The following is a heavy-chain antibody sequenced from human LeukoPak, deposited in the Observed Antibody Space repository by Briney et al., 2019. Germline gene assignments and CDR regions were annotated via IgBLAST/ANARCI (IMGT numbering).Heavy chain of an antibody. CDR3: ARVGWSGSYYNYFDY. CDR1: GCTFTGYY. J-gene: IGHJ4*02. V-gene: IGHV1-46*01. D-gene: IGHD1-26*01. Sequence: GASVKVSCKASGCTFTGYYMHWVRQAPGQGLEWMGIINPSGGSTSYAQKFQGRVTMTRDTSTSTVYMELSSLRSEDTAVYYCARVGWSGSYYNYFDYWGQGTLVTVSS. CDR2: INPSGGST.